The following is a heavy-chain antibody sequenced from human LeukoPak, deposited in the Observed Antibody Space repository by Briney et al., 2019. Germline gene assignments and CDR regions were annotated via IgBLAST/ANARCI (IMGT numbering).Heavy chain of an antibody. CDR3: ARSDYHNSGSHTVFDAFDI. J-gene: IGHJ3*02. CDR2: IDDSGNT. Sequence: PSATLSLTRTVSGGSISRYYWSWIRRPPGKGLEWIGYIDDSGNTNYNPSLKSQVTISVDKSKNQFSLKLSFVTAADTAMYYWARSDYHNSGSHTVFDAFDIWGQGTRVTVSS. V-gene: IGHV4-59*01. CDR1: GGSISRYY. D-gene: IGHD3-10*01.